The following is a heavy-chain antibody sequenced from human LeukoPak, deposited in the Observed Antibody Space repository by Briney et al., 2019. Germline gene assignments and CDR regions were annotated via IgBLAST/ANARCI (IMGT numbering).Heavy chain of an antibody. CDR2: IFHSGST. Sequence: SETLSLTCTVSGGSISTYYWSWIRLPPGKGLEWIGYIFHSGSTNYNPSLTSRVTLSLDTSKNQFSLTLSSVTAADTAVYYFAXXXASSVGAHYAMDVWGQGTTVTVSS. V-gene: IGHV4-59*08. J-gene: IGHJ6*02. CDR3: AXXXASSVGAHYAMDV. CDR1: GGSISTYY. D-gene: IGHD1-26*01.